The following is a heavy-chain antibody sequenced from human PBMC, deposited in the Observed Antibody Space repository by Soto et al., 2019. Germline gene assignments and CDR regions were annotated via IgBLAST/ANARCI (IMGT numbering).Heavy chain of an antibody. V-gene: IGHV3-74*01. CDR2: INGDGGST. CDR1: GFTFSNYW. CDR3: AREGGNYFYGMDV. Sequence: GGSLRLSCAASGFTFSNYWMHWVRQAPGKGLVWVSRINGDGGSTNYADSVKGRFTISRDNAKNTLYLQMNNLRAEDTAVYYCAREGGNYFYGMDVWGQGT. J-gene: IGHJ6*02.